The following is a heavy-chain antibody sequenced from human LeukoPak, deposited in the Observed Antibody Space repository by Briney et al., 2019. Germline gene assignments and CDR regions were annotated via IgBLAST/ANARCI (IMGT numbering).Heavy chain of an antibody. V-gene: IGHV1-2*06. J-gene: IGHJ6*03. D-gene: IGHD1-20*01. CDR3: ASEYNWNDPAYYYYTDV. CDR2: NNPNSGGT. CDR1: GYTFIDYC. Sequence: GASVKVSCKASGYTFIDYCIHWVRQAPGQGLEWMGRNNPNSGGTNYAQKFQGRVTMTSDTSISTAYMELSRLRSDDTAVYYCASEYNWNDPAYYYYTDVWGKGTTVTVSS.